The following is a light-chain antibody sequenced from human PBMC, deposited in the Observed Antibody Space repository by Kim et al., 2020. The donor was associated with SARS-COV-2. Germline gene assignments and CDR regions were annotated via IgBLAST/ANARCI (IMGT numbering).Light chain of an antibody. Sequence: SPGEEATPPCRPSQRFSSTFASYHHKPGQAPPLLILSISPRATGVPARFSGSGAGTEFTLTIVSLQSEDFAVYYCQQYFNWPPVTFGGGTKVDIK. J-gene: IGKJ4*01. V-gene: IGKV3-15*01. CDR1: QRFSST. CDR3: QQYFNWPPVT. CDR2: SIS.